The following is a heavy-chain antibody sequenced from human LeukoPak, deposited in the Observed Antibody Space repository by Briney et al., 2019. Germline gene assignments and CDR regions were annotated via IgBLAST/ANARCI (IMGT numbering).Heavy chain of an antibody. J-gene: IGHJ6*04. Sequence: GGSLRLSCVVSGFTFSDYNFNWVRQAPGKGLEWVSSISITGSYIYYADSVTGRFTISRDNAKNSLYLQMNSLRAEDTAVYYCAELGITMIGGVWGKGTTVTISS. CDR3: AELGITMIGGV. V-gene: IGHV3-21*01. CDR1: GFTFSDYN. CDR2: ISITGSYI. D-gene: IGHD3-10*02.